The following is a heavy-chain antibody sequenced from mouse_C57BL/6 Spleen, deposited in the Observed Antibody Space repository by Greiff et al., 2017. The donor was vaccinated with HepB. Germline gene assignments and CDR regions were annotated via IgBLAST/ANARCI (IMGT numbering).Heavy chain of an antibody. CDR1: GFTFSDYG. D-gene: IGHD1-1*01. Sequence: DVKLVESGGGLVKPGGSLKLSCAASGFTFSDYGMHWVRQAPEKGLEWVAYISSGSSTIYYADTVKGRFTISRDNAKNTLFLQMTSLRSEDTAMYYCARPLYGSSSWFACWGQGTLVTVSA. J-gene: IGHJ3*01. V-gene: IGHV5-17*01. CDR2: ISSGSSTI. CDR3: ARPLYGSSSWFAC.